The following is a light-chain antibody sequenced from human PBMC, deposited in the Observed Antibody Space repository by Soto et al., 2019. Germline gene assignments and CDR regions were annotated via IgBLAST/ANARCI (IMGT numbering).Light chain of an antibody. V-gene: IGKV3-15*01. CDR3: QQFNDWPPYT. J-gene: IGKJ2*01. Sequence: ETVMTQSPATLSVSPGERATLSCRASRNIGSNLAWYQQKPGQAPRLLIHSVSTRATGIPARFSGSGSGTEFTLTISSLQSEDFAVYYCQQFNDWPPYTFGQGTKLEIK. CDR1: RNIGSN. CDR2: SVS.